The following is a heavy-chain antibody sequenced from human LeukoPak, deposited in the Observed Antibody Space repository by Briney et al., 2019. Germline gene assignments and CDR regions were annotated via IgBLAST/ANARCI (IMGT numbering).Heavy chain of an antibody. CDR3: ARDRLVSGWYRVYGMDV. CDR1: GGTFSSYA. V-gene: IGHV1-69*04. CDR2: IIPILGIA. D-gene: IGHD6-19*01. J-gene: IGHJ6*02. Sequence: ASVKVSCKASGGTFSSYAISWVRQAPGQGLEWMGRIIPILGIANYAQKFQGRVTITADKSTSTAYMELSSLRSEDTAVYYCARDRLVSGWYRVYGMDVWGQGTTVTVSS.